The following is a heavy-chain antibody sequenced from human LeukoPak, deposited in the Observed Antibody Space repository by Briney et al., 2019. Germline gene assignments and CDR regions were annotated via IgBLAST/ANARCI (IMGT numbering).Heavy chain of an antibody. Sequence: ASVKVSCRASGYTFTNYGISWVRQAPGQGLEWMGWISAYNGNTNYAQKLQGRVTMTTETSTSTAYMELRSLRSDDTAIYYCATTYYYASSGYYYGHWFDPWGQGTLVTVSS. CDR1: GYTFTNYG. V-gene: IGHV1-18*01. J-gene: IGHJ5*02. CDR2: ISAYNGNT. D-gene: IGHD3-22*01. CDR3: ATTYYYASSGYYYGHWFDP.